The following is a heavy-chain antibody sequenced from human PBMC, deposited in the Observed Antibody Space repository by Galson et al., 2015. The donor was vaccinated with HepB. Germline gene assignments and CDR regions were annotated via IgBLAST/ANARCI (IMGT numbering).Heavy chain of an antibody. Sequence: GYSFTSYYMHWVRQAPGQGLEWMGIINPSGGSTSYAQKFQGRVTMTRDTSTSTVYMELSSLRSEDTAVYYCAREDDFWSGYTGYYGMDVWGQGTTVTVSS. V-gene: IGHV1-46*01. J-gene: IGHJ6*02. CDR3: AREDDFWSGYTGYYGMDV. D-gene: IGHD3-3*01. CDR2: INPSGGST. CDR1: GYSFTSYY.